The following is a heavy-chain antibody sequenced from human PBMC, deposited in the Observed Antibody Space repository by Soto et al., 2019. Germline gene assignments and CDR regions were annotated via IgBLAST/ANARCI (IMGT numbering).Heavy chain of an antibody. CDR2: INAGNGNT. V-gene: IGHV1-3*01. CDR3: ARVSSSSWFYNWFDP. J-gene: IGHJ5*02. D-gene: IGHD6-13*01. Sequence: GASVKVSCKASGYTFTSYAMHWVRQAPGQRLEWMGWINAGNGNTKYSQKFQGRVTITRDTSASTAYMELSSLRSEDTAVYYCARVSSSSWFYNWFDPWGQGTLVTVSS. CDR1: GYTFTSYA.